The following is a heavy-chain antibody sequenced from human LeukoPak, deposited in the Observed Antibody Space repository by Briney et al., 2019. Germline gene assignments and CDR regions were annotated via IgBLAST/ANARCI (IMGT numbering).Heavy chain of an antibody. CDR1: GFTVSSNY. J-gene: IGHJ4*02. CDR2: IYSGGST. CDR3: ARDRDSSGYYYV. V-gene: IGHV3-53*01. Sequence: GGSLRLSCAASGFTVSSNYMSWVRQAPGKGLEWVSAIYSGGSTYYADSVKGRFTISRDNSKNTLYLQMNSLRAEDTAVYYCARDRDSSGYYYVWGQGTLVTVSS. D-gene: IGHD3-22*01.